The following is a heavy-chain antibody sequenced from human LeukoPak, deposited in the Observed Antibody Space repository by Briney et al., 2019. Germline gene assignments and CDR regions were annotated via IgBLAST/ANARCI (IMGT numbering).Heavy chain of an antibody. CDR1: GYTFTSYG. Sequence: GASVKVSCKASGYTFTSYGISWVRQAPGQGLEWMGWISAYNGNTNYAQKLQGRVTMTTDTSTSTAYIELRSLRSDDAAVYYCARGDDILTGYFRGFDYWGQGTLVTVSS. V-gene: IGHV1-18*01. CDR2: ISAYNGNT. D-gene: IGHD3-9*01. J-gene: IGHJ4*02. CDR3: ARGDDILTGYFRGFDY.